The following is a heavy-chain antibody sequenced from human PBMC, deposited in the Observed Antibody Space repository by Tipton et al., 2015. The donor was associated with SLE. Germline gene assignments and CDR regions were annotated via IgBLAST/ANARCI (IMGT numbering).Heavy chain of an antibody. CDR3: ARGWYSKARYSYYYMDV. V-gene: IGHV4-39*07. J-gene: IGHJ6*03. CDR1: GGSISDGTSH. D-gene: IGHD4-11*01. Sequence: TLSLICSVSGGSISDGTSHWAWIRQPPGKGLQWMGSIFSRGIFSHNPSLESRVTFSVDTSKNQFSLKVRSVTAADTAVYYCARGWYSKARYSYYYMDVWGKGTTVTVSS. CDR2: IFSRGIF.